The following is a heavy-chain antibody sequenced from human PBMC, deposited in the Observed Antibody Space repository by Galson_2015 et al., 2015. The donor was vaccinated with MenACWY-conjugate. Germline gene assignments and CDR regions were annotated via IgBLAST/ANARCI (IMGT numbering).Heavy chain of an antibody. CDR1: GYSFTSYW. V-gene: IGHV5-10-1*01. CDR3: ARTYFSGSGSYYYMDV. D-gene: IGHD3-10*01. CDR2: IDPSDSYT. J-gene: IGHJ6*03. Sequence: QSGAEVKKPGESLRISCYGSGYSFTSYWISWVRQMPGKGLEWMGRIDPSDSYTHYSPPFQGHVTISVDISTRTAYLQWSSLRASDTAMYYCARTYFSGSGSYYYMDVWANGTTVTVSS.